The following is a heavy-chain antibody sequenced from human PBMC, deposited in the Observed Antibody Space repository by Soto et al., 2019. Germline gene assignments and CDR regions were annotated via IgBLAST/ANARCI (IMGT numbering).Heavy chain of an antibody. Sequence: GGSLRLSCAASGFTFSNAWMSWVRQAPGKGLEWVGRIKSKTDGGTTDYAAPVKGRFAISRDDSRDMVYMEMNSLKTDDTAVYYCTTDSLFTGQLVRMDNWGHGTLVTVSS. D-gene: IGHD3-9*01. CDR3: TTDSLFTGQLVRMDN. V-gene: IGHV3-15*01. CDR2: IKSKTDGGTT. CDR1: GFTFSNAW. J-gene: IGHJ4*01.